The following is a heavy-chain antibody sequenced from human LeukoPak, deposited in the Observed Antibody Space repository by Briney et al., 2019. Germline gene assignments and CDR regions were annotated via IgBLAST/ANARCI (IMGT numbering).Heavy chain of an antibody. D-gene: IGHD6-19*01. Sequence: GGSLRLSCAASGFTFSSYWMSWVRQAPGKGLEWVANIKQDGSEKYYVDSVKGRFTISRDNAKNSLYLQMNCLRAEDTAVYYCATTFPGIAVAGTGYWGQGTLVTVSS. CDR3: ATTFPGIAVAGTGY. CDR2: IKQDGSEK. V-gene: IGHV3-7*01. J-gene: IGHJ4*02. CDR1: GFTFSSYW.